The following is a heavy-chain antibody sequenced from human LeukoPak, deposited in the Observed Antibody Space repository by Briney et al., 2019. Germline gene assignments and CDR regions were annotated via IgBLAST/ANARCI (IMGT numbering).Heavy chain of an antibody. CDR3: ARMGVSYYYDSSTYYPVAFDV. CDR2: IFNSGSI. CDR1: GYSINGGYY. J-gene: IGHJ3*01. V-gene: IGHV4-38-2*01. D-gene: IGHD3-22*01. Sequence: SETLSLTCSVSGYSINGGYYWGWVLHSPGKEPEWFVTIFNSGSIFYNPSFKSRVTLSIDTSTDQFSLRLTSVTAADTVIYYCARMGVSYYYDSSTYYPVAFDVWGQGTKVTDSS.